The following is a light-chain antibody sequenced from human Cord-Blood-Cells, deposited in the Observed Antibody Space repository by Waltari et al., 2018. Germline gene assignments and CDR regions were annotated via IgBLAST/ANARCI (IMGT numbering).Light chain of an antibody. V-gene: IGLV2-14*01. CDR1: SRDDCGYNY. J-gene: IGLJ1*01. CDR2: EVS. Sequence: QSALPQPASVSGSPGQSITIPCTGTSRDDCGYNYLSWYQQPPGKAPKLMIYEVSNRPSGVSNRFSGSKSGNTASLTISGLQAEDEADYYCSSYTSSSTYVFGTGTKVTVL. CDR3: SSYTSSSTYV.